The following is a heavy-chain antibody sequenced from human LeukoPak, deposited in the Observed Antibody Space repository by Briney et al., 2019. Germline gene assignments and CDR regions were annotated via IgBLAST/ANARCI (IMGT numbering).Heavy chain of an antibody. Sequence: GGSLRLSCAASGFTFSSYAMHWVRQAPGKGLEWVAVISYDGSNKYYADSVKGRFTISRDNAKNSLYLQMNSLRDEDTAVYYCARYCSSTSCYLAHAFDIWGQGTMVTVSS. CDR2: ISYDGSNK. CDR1: GFTFSSYA. J-gene: IGHJ3*02. V-gene: IGHV3-30-3*01. CDR3: ARYCSSTSCYLAHAFDI. D-gene: IGHD2-2*01.